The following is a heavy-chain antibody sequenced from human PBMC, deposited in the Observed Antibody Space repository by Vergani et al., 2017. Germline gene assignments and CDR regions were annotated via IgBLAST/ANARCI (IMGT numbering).Heavy chain of an antibody. V-gene: IGHV3-48*01. CDR2: VSTGTKSQ. CDR3: ARLSYDTTPYLQGGYGC. CDR1: GFDFSSYI. Sequence: QLVESGGGWVQPGGSLRLSCVVSGFDFSSYIMNWVRQAPGKGLEWVSFVSTGTKSQSYAESVKGRFTISRDSAKNSLYLQMDSLRAEDTAVYYCARLSYDTTPYLQGGYGCWGQGTLVSVSS. D-gene: IGHD3-22*01. J-gene: IGHJ4*02.